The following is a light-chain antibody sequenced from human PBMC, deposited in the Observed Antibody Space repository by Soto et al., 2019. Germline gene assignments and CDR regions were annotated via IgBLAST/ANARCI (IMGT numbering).Light chain of an antibody. CDR3: QQYNSYPYT. J-gene: IGKJ2*01. CDR1: QSISTW. V-gene: IGKV1-5*01. Sequence: DIQMTQSPSTLSASVGDRVTITCRASQSISTWLAWYQQNPGKAPKLLIYDASSLESGVPSRFSGSGSGTEFSLTISSLQSDDSATYYCQQYNSYPYTFGQGTKLEIK. CDR2: DAS.